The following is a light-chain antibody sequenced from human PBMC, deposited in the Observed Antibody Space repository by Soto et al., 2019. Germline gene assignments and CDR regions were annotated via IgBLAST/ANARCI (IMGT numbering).Light chain of an antibody. CDR3: MQSIQLPWT. CDR2: EVS. J-gene: IGKJ1*01. V-gene: IGKV2D-29*01. Sequence: DIVMTQSPLSLPVTPGEPASISCRSSQSLLHSNGYNYLDWYLQKPGQPPQLXIYEVSNRFSGVPDRFSGSGSGTDFTLKISRVEAEDVGVYYCMQSIQLPWTFGQGTKVDIK. CDR1: QSLLHSNGYNY.